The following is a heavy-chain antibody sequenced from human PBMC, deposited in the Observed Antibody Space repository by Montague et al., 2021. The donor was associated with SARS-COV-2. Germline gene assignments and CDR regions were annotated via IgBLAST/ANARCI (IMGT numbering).Heavy chain of an antibody. V-gene: IGHV4-34*01. CDR3: ARGGLKSADYFYFGLGV. J-gene: IGHJ6*02. CDR1: GGSFSGYY. CDR2: INHSGST. Sequence: SETLSLTCAVYGGSFSGYYWSWIRQPPGKGLEWIGKINHSGSTNYNPSLKSRVTISVDTSKNQFSLKLSSVTAADTAVYYCARGGLKSADYFYFGLGVWGQGTTVTVSS.